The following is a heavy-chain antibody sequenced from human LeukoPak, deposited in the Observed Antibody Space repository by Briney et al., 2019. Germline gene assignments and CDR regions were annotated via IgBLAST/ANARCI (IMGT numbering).Heavy chain of an antibody. CDR1: GFTFSNAW. J-gene: IGHJ6*02. D-gene: IGHD6-13*01. Sequence: GGSLRLSCAASGFTFSNAWMSRVRQAPGKGLEWVGRIKSKTDGGTTDYAAPVKGRFTISRDDSKNTLYLQMNSLKTEDTAVYYCTTDNPYSSSWYFYYYGMDVWGQGTTVTVSS. V-gene: IGHV3-15*01. CDR2: IKSKTDGGTT. CDR3: TTDNPYSSSWYFYYYGMDV.